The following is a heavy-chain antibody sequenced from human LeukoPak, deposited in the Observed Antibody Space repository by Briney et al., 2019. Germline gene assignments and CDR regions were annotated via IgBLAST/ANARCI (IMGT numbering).Heavy chain of an antibody. J-gene: IGHJ6*02. CDR2: ISGNGVST. CDR3: ARDLGYCSSTSCFYGMDV. CDR1: GFTFSTYP. Sequence: GGSLRLSCSASGFTFSTYPMHWVRQGPGKGLEYVSAISGNGVSTYYADSVKGRFIISRDNSKNTLYLQMNSLRAEDTAVYYCARDLGYCSSTSCFYGMDVWGQGTTVTVSS. D-gene: IGHD2-2*01. V-gene: IGHV3-64*04.